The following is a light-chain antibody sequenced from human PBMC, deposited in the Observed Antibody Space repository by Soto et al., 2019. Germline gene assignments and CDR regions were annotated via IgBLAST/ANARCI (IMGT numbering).Light chain of an antibody. J-gene: IGKJ2*01. CDR3: QQYHNWPPQYT. V-gene: IGKV3-15*01. CDR2: GAS. Sequence: EIVITQSPASLSVSPGDGATLSCRASQSVASNVAWYQQKPGQGPRLLIHGASTRAAGVPARFSGSGSATDFTLTISSLQSEDFAVYYCQQYHNWPPQYTFGQGTKLQIK. CDR1: QSVASN.